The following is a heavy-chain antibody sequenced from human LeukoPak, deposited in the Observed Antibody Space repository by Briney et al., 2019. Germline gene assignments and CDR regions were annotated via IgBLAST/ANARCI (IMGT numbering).Heavy chain of an antibody. Sequence: GGSLRLSCAASGFTFSSYSMNWVRQAPGKGLEWVSAISGSGGSTYYADSVKGRFTISRDNSKNTLYLQMNNLRAEDTAVYYCAKGRGIAANGNWFDPWGQGTLVTVSS. J-gene: IGHJ5*02. CDR1: GFTFSSYS. D-gene: IGHD6-13*01. CDR2: ISGSGGST. V-gene: IGHV3-23*01. CDR3: AKGRGIAANGNWFDP.